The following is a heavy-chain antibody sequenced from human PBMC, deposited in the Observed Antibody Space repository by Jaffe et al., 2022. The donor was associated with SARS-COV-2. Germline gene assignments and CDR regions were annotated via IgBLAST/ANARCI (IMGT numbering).Heavy chain of an antibody. Sequence: QVQLVESGGGVVQPGRSLRLSCAASGFTFSSYGMHWVRQAPGKGLEWVAVISYDGSNKYYADSVKGRFTISRDNSKNTLYLQMNSLRAEDTAVYYCAKVGIDIAVVEYGMDVWGQGTTVTVSS. CDR1: GFTFSSYG. CDR2: ISYDGSNK. V-gene: IGHV3-30*18. CDR3: AKVGIDIAVVEYGMDV. J-gene: IGHJ6*02. D-gene: IGHD6-19*01.